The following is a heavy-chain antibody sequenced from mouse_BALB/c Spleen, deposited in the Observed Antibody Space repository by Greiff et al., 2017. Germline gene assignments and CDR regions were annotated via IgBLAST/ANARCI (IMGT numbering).Heavy chain of an antibody. Sequence: EVKLVESGGGLVQPGGSMKLSCVASGFTFSNYWKNWVRQSPEKGLEWVAEIRLKSNNYATHYAESVKGRFTISRDDSKSSVYLQMNNLRAEDTGIYYCTAIYYDYDRVFDYWGQGTTLTVSS. J-gene: IGHJ2*01. V-gene: IGHV6-6*02. CDR1: GFTFSNYW. D-gene: IGHD2-4*01. CDR3: TAIYYDYDRVFDY. CDR2: IRLKSNNYAT.